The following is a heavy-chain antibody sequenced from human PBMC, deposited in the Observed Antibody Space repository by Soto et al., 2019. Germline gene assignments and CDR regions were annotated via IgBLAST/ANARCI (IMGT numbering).Heavy chain of an antibody. D-gene: IGHD3-16*01. J-gene: IGHJ4*02. Sequence: GASVKVSCKTSGGTFSTFGISWVRQAPGQGLEWMGGIIPFFGTAEYSQKFEDRITITADESTNTVYMDLRGLTSEDTAIYYCARTAPMDAGDKYYYDFWGQGALVTV. V-gene: IGHV1-69*13. CDR3: ARTAPMDAGDKYYYDF. CDR2: IIPFFGTA. CDR1: GGTFSTFG.